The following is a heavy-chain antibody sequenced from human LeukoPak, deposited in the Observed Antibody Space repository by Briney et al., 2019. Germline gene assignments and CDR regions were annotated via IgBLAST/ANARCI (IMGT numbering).Heavy chain of an antibody. D-gene: IGHD6-13*01. CDR3: ARVYYSSSYDYWYFDL. CDR2: ISYDGSNK. Sequence: GGSLRLSCAASGFTFSSYGMHWVRQAPGKGLEWVAFISYDGSNKYYADSVKGRFTISRDNSKNTLYLQMNNLRADDTAVYYCARVYYSSSYDYWYFDLWGRGTLVTVSS. J-gene: IGHJ2*01. CDR1: GFTFSSYG. V-gene: IGHV3-30*03.